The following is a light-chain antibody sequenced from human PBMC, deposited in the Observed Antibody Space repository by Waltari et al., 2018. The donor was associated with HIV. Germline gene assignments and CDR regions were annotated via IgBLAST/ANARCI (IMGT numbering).Light chain of an antibody. CDR3: FSTDTINNPL. V-gene: IGLV3-10*01. J-gene: IGLJ2*01. Sequence: SFELTQPPSVSVSPGRTARIPCSGDELPKKYAYWYQQRSGQAPVLVIYEDTQRPSGIPERFSGSSSGTVATLTISGAQVDDEADYYCFSTDTINNPLFGGGTKLTVL. CDR1: ELPKKY. CDR2: EDT.